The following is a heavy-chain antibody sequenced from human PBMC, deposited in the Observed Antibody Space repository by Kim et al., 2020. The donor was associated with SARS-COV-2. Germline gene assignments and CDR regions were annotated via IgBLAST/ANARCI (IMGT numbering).Heavy chain of an antibody. CDR2: ISYDGSNK. D-gene: IGHD5-12*01. J-gene: IGHJ5*02. Sequence: GGSLRLSCAASGFTFSSYGMHWVRQAPGKGLEWVAVISYDGSNKYYADSVKGRFTISRDNSKNTLYLQMNSLRAEDTAVYYCAKGMRWLQNNWFDPWGQGTLVTVSS. V-gene: IGHV3-30*18. CDR1: GFTFSSYG. CDR3: AKGMRWLQNNWFDP.